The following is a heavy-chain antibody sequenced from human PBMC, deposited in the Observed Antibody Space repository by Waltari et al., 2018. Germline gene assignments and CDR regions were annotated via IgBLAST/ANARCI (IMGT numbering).Heavy chain of an antibody. CDR2: FDPEDGET. D-gene: IGHD5-18*01. V-gene: IGHV1-24*01. Sequence: QVQLVQSGAEVKKPGDSVKVSRKVPGYTLTELSMQWVRQAPAKGLEWMGGFDPEDGETIYAQKFQGRVTMTEDTSTDTAYMELSSLRSEDTAVYYCATTVTHDNWFDPWGQGTLVTVSS. CDR3: ATTVTHDNWFDP. CDR1: GYTLTELS. J-gene: IGHJ5*02.